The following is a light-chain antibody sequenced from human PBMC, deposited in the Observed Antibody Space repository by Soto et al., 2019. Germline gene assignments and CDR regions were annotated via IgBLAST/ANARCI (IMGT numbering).Light chain of an antibody. CDR1: KDINNY. CDR2: GAS. J-gene: IGKJ1*01. Sequence: DIQMTQSPSSLSASVGDRVTITCQASKDINNYLNWYQQKPGKVPKLLISGASNLETGVPSRFSGSGSGTDFTFTINSLQPEDFATYYCQQYDNFLWTFGQGTKVEIK. CDR3: QQYDNFLWT. V-gene: IGKV1-33*01.